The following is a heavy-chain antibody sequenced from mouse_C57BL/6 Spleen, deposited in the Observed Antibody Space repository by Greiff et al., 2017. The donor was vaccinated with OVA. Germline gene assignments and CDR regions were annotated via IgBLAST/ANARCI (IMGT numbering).Heavy chain of an antibody. V-gene: IGHV14-1*01. CDR1: GFNIKDYY. Sequence: VQLQQSGAELVRPGASVKLSCTASGFNIKDYYMHWVKQRPEQGLEWIGRIDPEDGDTEYAPKFQGKATLTADTSSNTAYLQLSSLTSEDTAVYYCTTYYYGSSLWYFDVWGTGTTVTVSS. CDR3: TTYYYGSSLWYFDV. D-gene: IGHD1-1*01. CDR2: IDPEDGDT. J-gene: IGHJ1*03.